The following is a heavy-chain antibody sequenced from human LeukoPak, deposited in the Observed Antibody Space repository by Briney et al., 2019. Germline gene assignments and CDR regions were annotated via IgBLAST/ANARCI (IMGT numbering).Heavy chain of an antibody. Sequence: GGSLRLSCAASGFTFNTHATSWVRQAPGKGLEWVAAVSDTGDLRYSANSVKGRFAISRDNSKNTAFLQMYSLRAEDTALYYCVKGGLRSGYSFEDWGQGTLVSVSS. D-gene: IGHD3-9*01. CDR1: GFTFNTHA. V-gene: IGHV3-23*01. CDR3: VKGGLRSGYSFED. CDR2: VSDTGDLR. J-gene: IGHJ4*02.